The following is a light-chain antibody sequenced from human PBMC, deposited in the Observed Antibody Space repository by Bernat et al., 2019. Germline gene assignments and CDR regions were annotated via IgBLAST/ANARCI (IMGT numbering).Light chain of an antibody. CDR2: AAS. V-gene: IGKV1-39*01. CDR3: QQSYSIPIT. J-gene: IGKJ5*01. CDR1: QSISSY. Sequence: DIQMTQSPSSLSASVGDRVTITCRASQSISSYLNWYQQKPGKAPKLLIYAASSLQSGVPSRFSGGGSGTDFTLTISGLRPEDFAIYHCQQSYSIPITFGQGTRLEIK.